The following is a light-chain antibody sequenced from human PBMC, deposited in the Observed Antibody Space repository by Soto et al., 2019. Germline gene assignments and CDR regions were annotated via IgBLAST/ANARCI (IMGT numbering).Light chain of an antibody. CDR2: GAS. Sequence: EIVLTQSPGTLSLSPGDRATLSCRASQSVSTKYLAWYQQKLGQAPRLLIYGASSRAAGIPDRFSGNGSGTDFTLTSSILEPEDFAVYYCHQYGSTPFTFGPGTKVDIK. J-gene: IGKJ3*01. CDR3: HQYGSTPFT. V-gene: IGKV3-20*01. CDR1: QSVSTKY.